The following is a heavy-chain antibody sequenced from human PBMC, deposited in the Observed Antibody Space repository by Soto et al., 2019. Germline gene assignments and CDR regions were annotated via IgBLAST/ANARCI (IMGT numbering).Heavy chain of an antibody. Sequence: QVQLVESGGGVVQPGRSLRLSCAASGFTFSSYGIHWVRQAPGKGLEWVAVISYDGSNRYYADSVKGRFTISRDNSKNTLYLQMNSLRAEDTAVYYCAKGGYYDSSGYLGWLDYWGQGTVVTVSS. CDR1: GFTFSSYG. CDR3: AKGGYYDSSGYLGWLDY. V-gene: IGHV3-30*18. D-gene: IGHD3-22*01. J-gene: IGHJ4*02. CDR2: ISYDGSNR.